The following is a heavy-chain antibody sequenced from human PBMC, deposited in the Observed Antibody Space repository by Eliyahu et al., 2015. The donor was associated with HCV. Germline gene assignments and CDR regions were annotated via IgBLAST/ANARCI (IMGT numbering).Heavy chain of an antibody. Sequence: EVQLLESGGGLIQPGGSLXLSCAAXGFXFSNXGMTWVRQAPGRGLEWVSTITTSDSRTXYADSVKGRFTISRDTSKNTLYLQMNSLRVEDTAVYYCAKGDRGGGDCCRADYWGQGTLVTVSS. J-gene: IGHJ4*02. CDR2: ITTSDSRT. CDR1: GFXFSNXG. CDR3: AKGDRGGGDCCRADY. V-gene: IGHV3-23*01. D-gene: IGHD2-21*02.